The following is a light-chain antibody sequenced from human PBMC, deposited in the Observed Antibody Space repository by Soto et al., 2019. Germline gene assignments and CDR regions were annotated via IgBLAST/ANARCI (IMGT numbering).Light chain of an antibody. J-gene: IGLJ1*01. V-gene: IGLV1-44*01. CDR3: AAWDDSLNGYV. CDR2: SNN. CDR1: SSNIGSNT. Sequence: SVRTKGSSAPPPHGAKVTCSFFLTSSNIGSNTVNWYQQLPGTAPKLLIYSNNQRPSGVPDRFSGSKSGTSASLAISGLQSEYEADYYCAAWDDSLNGYVFGTGT.